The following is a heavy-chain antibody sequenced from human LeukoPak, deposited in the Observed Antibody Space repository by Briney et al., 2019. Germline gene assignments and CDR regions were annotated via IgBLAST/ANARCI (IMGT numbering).Heavy chain of an antibody. V-gene: IGHV3-23*01. CDR1: GFTFSSYA. D-gene: IGHD1-14*01. J-gene: IGHJ6*03. CDR3: AKNRGALNYMDV. Sequence: PGGSLRLSCAASGFTFSSYAMSWVRQAPGKGLEWVSGISGSGGTTYYADSVEGRFTISRDNSKNTLYLQMNSLRAEDTAVYYCAKNRGALNYMDVWGKGTTVTVSS. CDR2: ISGSGGTT.